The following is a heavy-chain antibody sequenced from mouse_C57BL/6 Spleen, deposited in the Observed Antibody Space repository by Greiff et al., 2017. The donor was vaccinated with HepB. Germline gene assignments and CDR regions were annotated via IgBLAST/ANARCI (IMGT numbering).Heavy chain of an antibody. Sequence: VQRVESGAELVRPGASVTLSCKASGYTFTDYEMHWVKQTPVHGLEWIGAIDPETGGTAYNQKFKGKAILTADKSSSTAYMELRSLTSEDSAVYYCTRHYSTSMDYWGQGTSVTVSS. D-gene: IGHD2-5*01. CDR2: IDPETGGT. CDR1: GYTFTDYE. V-gene: IGHV1-15*01. J-gene: IGHJ4*01. CDR3: TRHYSTSMDY.